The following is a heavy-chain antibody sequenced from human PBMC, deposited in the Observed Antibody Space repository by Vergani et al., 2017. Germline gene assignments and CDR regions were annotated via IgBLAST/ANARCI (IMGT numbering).Heavy chain of an antibody. CDR3: ARRYCSSGICNLDY. CDR1: GYTFTDYW. V-gene: IGHV5-51*01. Sequence: EVQLVQSGAEVKKPGESLKISCEGSGYTFTDYWVGWVRQKPGKGLEWMGVVYARDSITRYSLSFEGQVTISADKSINTAYLEWDSLRASDSAMYYCARRYCSSGICNLDYWGQGTLVTVSS. CDR2: VYARDSIT. J-gene: IGHJ4*02. D-gene: IGHD2-15*01.